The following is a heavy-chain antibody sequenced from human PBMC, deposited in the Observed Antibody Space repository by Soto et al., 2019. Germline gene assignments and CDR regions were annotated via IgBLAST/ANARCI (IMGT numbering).Heavy chain of an antibody. CDR3: APRNWLDP. Sequence: LRLSCGASGFTFSSYAMSWFRQAPGKGLEWVSAMSGSGGSRYYADSVKGRFTISRDNSKNTLYLQMNSLRAEDTAVYYCAPRNWLDPWGKGNMVTVSS. J-gene: IGHJ5*02. CDR1: GFTFSSYA. V-gene: IGHV3-23*01. CDR2: MSGSGGSR.